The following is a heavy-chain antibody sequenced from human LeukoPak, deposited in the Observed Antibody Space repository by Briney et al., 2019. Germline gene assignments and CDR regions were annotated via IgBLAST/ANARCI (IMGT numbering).Heavy chain of an antibody. J-gene: IGHJ4*02. CDR2: IIPIFGTA. CDR1: GGTFSSYA. CDR3: TRETCSGGSCYSGFDY. V-gene: IGHV1-69*13. Sequence: SVKVSCKASGGTFSSYAISWVRQAPGQGLEWMGGIIPIFGTANYAQKFQGRVTITADESTSTAYMELSSLRSEDTAVYYCTRETCSGGSCYSGFDYWGQGTLVTVSS. D-gene: IGHD2-15*01.